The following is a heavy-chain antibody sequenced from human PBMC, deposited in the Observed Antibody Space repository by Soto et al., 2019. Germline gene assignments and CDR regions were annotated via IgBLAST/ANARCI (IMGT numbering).Heavy chain of an antibody. CDR3: AKVLGNYDSSGYYDGMDV. D-gene: IGHD3-22*01. V-gene: IGHV3-30*18. CDR1: GFTFSSYG. Sequence: GGSLRLSCAASGFTFSSYGMHWVRQAPGKGLEWVAVISYDGSNKYYADSVKGRFTISRDNSKNTLYLQMNSLRAEDTAVYYCAKVLGNYDSSGYYDGMDVWGQGTTVTVSS. CDR2: ISYDGSNK. J-gene: IGHJ6*02.